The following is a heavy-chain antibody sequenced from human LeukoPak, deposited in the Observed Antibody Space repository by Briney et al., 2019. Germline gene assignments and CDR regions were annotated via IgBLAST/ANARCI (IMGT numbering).Heavy chain of an antibody. CDR2: IYSGGST. Sequence: GGSLRLSCAASGFTVSSNYMSWVRQAPGKGLEWVSVIYSGGSTYYADSVKGRFTISRDNSKNTLYLQMNSLRAEDTAVYYCARVSGSGSYYFYYYFDYWGQGALVTVSS. D-gene: IGHD3-10*01. CDR3: ARVSGSGSYYFYYYFDY. CDR1: GFTVSSNY. J-gene: IGHJ4*02. V-gene: IGHV3-53*01.